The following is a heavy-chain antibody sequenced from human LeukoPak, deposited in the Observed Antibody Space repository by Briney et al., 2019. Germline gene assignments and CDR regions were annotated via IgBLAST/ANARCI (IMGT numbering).Heavy chain of an antibody. Sequence: GGSLRLSCAASGFTFSDYYMSWIRQAPGKGLEWVSYISSSGSTIYYADSVKGRFTISRDNAKNSLYLQMNSLRAEDTAVYYCARDLFGYCSSTSCYLGDFDYWGQGTLVTVSS. J-gene: IGHJ4*02. V-gene: IGHV3-11*04. D-gene: IGHD2-2*01. CDR1: GFTFSDYY. CDR2: ISSSGSTI. CDR3: ARDLFGYCSSTSCYLGDFDY.